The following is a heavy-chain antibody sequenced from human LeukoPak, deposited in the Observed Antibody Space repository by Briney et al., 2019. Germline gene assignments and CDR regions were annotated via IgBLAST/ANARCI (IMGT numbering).Heavy chain of an antibody. CDR3: ARDVYGDYYFDY. CDR1: GYTFTSYG. CDR2: ISAYNGNT. Sequence: GPVKASCKASGYTFTSYGISWVRQAPGQGLEWMGWISAYNGNTNYAQKLQGRVTMTTDTSTSTAYMELRSLRSDDTAVYYCARDVYGDYYFDYWGQGTLVTVSS. D-gene: IGHD4-17*01. V-gene: IGHV1-18*01. J-gene: IGHJ4*02.